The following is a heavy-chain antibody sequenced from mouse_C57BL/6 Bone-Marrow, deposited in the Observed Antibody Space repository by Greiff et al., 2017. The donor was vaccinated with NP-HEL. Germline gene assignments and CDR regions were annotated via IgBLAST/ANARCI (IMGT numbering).Heavy chain of an antibody. CDR2: IWSGGST. V-gene: IGHV2-2*01. Sequence: VQVVESGPGLVQPSQSLSITCTVSGFSLTSYGVHWVRQSPGKGLEWLGVIWSGGSTDYNAAFISRLSISKDNSKSQVFFKMNSLQADDTAIYYCARNGITTVVATWNFDYWGQGTTLTVSS. CDR3: ARNGITTVVATWNFDY. CDR1: GFSLTSYG. J-gene: IGHJ2*01. D-gene: IGHD1-1*01.